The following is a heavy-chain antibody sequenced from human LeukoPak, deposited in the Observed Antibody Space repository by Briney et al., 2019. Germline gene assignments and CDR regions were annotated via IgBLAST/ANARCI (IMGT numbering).Heavy chain of an antibody. CDR2: IYYSGST. J-gene: IGHJ6*03. D-gene: IGHD1-7*01. CDR3: ARAAGTTYYYYYMDV. Sequence: SETLSLTCTVSGGSISSHYWSWIRQPPGKGLEWIGYIYYSGSTNYNPSLKSRVTISVDTSKNQFSLKLSSVTAADTAVYYCARAAGTTYYYYYMDVWGKGTTVTVSS. CDR1: GGSISSHY. V-gene: IGHV4-59*11.